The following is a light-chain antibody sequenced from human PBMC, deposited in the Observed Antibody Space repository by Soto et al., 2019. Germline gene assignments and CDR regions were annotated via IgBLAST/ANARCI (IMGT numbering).Light chain of an antibody. Sequence: EIVLTQSPATLSLSPGARATLSCRASPSVNSYLAWYQQKPCQAPMLLIYDASNRATGIPARFSGSGSGKDFTLTISSLEPDEFAVYYGQQRSDFTFGGGPKVEIK. CDR3: QQRSDFT. CDR1: PSVNSY. J-gene: IGKJ4*02. CDR2: DAS. V-gene: IGKV3-11*01.